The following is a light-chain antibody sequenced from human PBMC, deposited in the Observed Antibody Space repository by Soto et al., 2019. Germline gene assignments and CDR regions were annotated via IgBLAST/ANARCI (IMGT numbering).Light chain of an antibody. CDR1: SSDVGGYNF. CDR2: DVS. Sequence: QSALTQPRSVSGSPGQSVTISCTGSSSDVGGYNFVSWYQQHPDKAPKVMIYDVSKRPSGVPDRFSGSKSGNTASLTISGLQAEDEADYYCCSYAGSYTLVVFGGGTKLTVL. J-gene: IGLJ2*01. CDR3: CSYAGSYTLVV. V-gene: IGLV2-11*01.